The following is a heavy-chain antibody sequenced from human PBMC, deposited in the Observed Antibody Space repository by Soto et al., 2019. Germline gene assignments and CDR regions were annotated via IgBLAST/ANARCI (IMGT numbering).Heavy chain of an antibody. J-gene: IGHJ4*02. CDR3: ARGKDVDTAMVYFDY. V-gene: IGHV1-18*04. D-gene: IGHD5-18*01. CDR1: GYTFTSYG. Sequence: ASVKVSCKASGYTFTSYGISWVRQAPGQGLEWMGWISAYNGNTNYAQKLQGRVTMTTDTSTSTAYMELRSLRSDDTAVYYCARGKDVDTAMVYFDYWGQGTLVTVSS. CDR2: ISAYNGNT.